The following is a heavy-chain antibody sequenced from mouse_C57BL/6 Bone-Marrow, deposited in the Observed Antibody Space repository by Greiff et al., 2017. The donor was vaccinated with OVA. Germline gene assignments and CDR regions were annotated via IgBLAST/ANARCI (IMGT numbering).Heavy chain of an antibody. CDR1: GYTFTSYG. D-gene: IGHD2-3*01. CDR3: ARGGGGYSFYYFDY. V-gene: IGHV1-81*01. J-gene: IGHJ2*01. Sequence: VKLQESGAELARPGASVKLSCKASGYTFTSYGISWVKQRTGQGLEWIGEIYPRSGNTYYNEKFKGKATLTADKSSSTAYMELRSLTSEDSAVYFCARGGGGYSFYYFDYWGQGTTLTVSS. CDR2: IYPRSGNT.